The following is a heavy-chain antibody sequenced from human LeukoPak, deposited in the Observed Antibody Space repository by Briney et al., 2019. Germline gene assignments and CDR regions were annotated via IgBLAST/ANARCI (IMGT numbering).Heavy chain of an antibody. D-gene: IGHD6-13*01. J-gene: IGHJ5*02. V-gene: IGHV4-31*03. CDR1: GGSISSGGYY. CDR3: ARYDNLAAAGPEVNWFDP. Sequence: SQTLSLTCTVSGGSISSGGYYWSWIRQHPGKGLEWIVYIYYSGSTYYNPSLKSRVTISVDTSKNQFSLKLSSVTAADTAVYYCARYDNLAAAGPEVNWFDPWGQGTLVTVSS. CDR2: IYYSGST.